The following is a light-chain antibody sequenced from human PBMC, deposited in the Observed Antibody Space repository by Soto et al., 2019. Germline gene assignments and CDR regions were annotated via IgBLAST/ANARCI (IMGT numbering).Light chain of an antibody. CDR2: AVS. J-gene: IGKJ1*01. CDR3: QQYHHWPPLT. CDR1: HSVSNN. Sequence: ERVMTQSPATLSVSPGDRATLSCRASHSVSNNVAWYQQKPGQAPRLLIYAVSTRVTGIPARFSGSGSETEFTLTISSLQSEDFAVYYCQQYHHWPPLTFGQGTKVETK. V-gene: IGKV3-15*01.